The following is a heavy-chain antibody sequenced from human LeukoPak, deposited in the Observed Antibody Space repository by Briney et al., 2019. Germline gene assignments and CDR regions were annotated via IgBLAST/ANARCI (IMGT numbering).Heavy chain of an antibody. CDR2: IRYDGSNK. V-gene: IGHV3-30*02. J-gene: IGHJ5*02. Sequence: GGSLRLSCAASGFTFSSYGMHWVRQAPGKGLEWVAFIRYDGSNKYYADSVKGRFTISRDNSKNTLYLQMNSLRAEDTAVYYCARTLNTVTTQWFDPWGQGTLVTVSS. CDR1: GFTFSSYG. CDR3: ARTLNTVTTQWFDP. D-gene: IGHD4-17*01.